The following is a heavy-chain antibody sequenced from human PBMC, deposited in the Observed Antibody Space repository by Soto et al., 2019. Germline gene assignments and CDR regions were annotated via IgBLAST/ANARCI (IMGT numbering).Heavy chain of an antibody. J-gene: IGHJ4*02. CDR3: ATPGAYSSGYNFDY. V-gene: IGHV4-39*01. D-gene: IGHD6-19*01. CDR1: GGSISSSSYY. Sequence: PSETLSLTCGVSGGSISSSSYYWGWIRQPPGKGLEWIGSIYYSGSTYYNPSLKSRVTISVDTSKNQFPLKLSSVTAADTAVYYCATPGAYSSGYNFDYWGQGTLVSVSS. CDR2: IYYSGST.